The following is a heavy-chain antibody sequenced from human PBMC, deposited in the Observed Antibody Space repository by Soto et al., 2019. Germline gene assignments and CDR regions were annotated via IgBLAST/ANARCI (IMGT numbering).Heavy chain of an antibody. CDR2: MNTNTGNT. CDR3: ARVVRFFGGHAGY. D-gene: IGHD3-16*01. CDR1: GYTFTEFD. J-gene: IGHJ4*02. Sequence: QVLLVQSGADVKKPGASVKVSCKTSGYTFTEFDTNWVRQAPGQGLEWMGWMNTNTGNTGYAQKFQGRVTMTRDTSISTAYMELRRLRSEDTAVYYCARVVRFFGGHAGYWGQGPLVTVSS. V-gene: IGHV1-8*01.